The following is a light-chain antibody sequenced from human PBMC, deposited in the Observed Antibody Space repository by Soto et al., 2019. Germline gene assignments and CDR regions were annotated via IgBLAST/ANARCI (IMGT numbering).Light chain of an antibody. CDR2: EGS. J-gene: IGLJ3*02. V-gene: IGLV2-23*01. CDR1: SSDVGSYNL. Sequence: QSALTQPASVSGSPGQSITISCTGTSSDVGSYNLVSWYQQHPGKAPKLMIYEGSKRPSGVSNRFSGSKSGNTASLTISGLRAEEGAVYYGCSYAGSSTWVFGGGTKVTVL. CDR3: CSYAGSSTWV.